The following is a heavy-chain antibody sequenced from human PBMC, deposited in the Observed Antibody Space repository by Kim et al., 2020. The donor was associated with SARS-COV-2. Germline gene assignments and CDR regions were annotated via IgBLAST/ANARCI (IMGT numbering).Heavy chain of an antibody. CDR1: GFTFDDYA. D-gene: IGHD7-27*01. V-gene: IGHV3-9*01. Sequence: GGSLRLSCAASGFTFDDYAMHWVRQVPGKGLEWVSGISWNSGTRDYADSVKGRFSISRDNAKNSLYLQMNSLRPEDTALYYCAKGVWGSYYFDYWGQGTLVTVSS. J-gene: IGHJ4*02. CDR2: ISWNSGTR. CDR3: AKGVWGSYYFDY.